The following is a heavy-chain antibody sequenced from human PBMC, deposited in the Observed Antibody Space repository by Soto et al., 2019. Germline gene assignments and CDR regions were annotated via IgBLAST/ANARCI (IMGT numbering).Heavy chain of an antibody. Sequence: QVQLVQSGAEVKKPGASVKVSCKASGYTFTSYYMHWVRQAPGQGLEWMGIINPSGGSTSYAQKVQGRVTMTRDTSTSTVYMELSSLRSEDTAVYYCARDAPYCGGDCYSPNYYFDYWGQGTLVTVSS. J-gene: IGHJ4*02. V-gene: IGHV1-46*01. CDR1: GYTFTSYY. D-gene: IGHD2-21*02. CDR3: ARDAPYCGGDCYSPNYYFDY. CDR2: INPSGGST.